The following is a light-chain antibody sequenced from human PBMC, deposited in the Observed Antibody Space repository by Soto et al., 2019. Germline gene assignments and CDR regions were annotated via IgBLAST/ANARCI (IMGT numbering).Light chain of an antibody. V-gene: IGKV3-20*01. CDR1: QSVGSN. CDR3: QQYGSSGT. J-gene: IGKJ1*01. CDR2: GAS. Sequence: EIMMTQSPGTLSVSPGERATLSCRASQSVGSNLAWFQQKPGQAPRLLIYGASNRATGIPDRFSGSGSGTDFTLTISRLEPEDFAVYYCQQYGSSGTFGQGTKV.